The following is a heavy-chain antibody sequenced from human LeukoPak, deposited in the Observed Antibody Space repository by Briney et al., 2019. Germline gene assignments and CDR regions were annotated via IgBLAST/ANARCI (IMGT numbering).Heavy chain of an antibody. CDR2: ISGSGGST. J-gene: IGHJ6*02. CDR3: AKGIVGATFLTTTSYYYGMDV. D-gene: IGHD1-26*01. CDR1: GFTFSSYA. V-gene: IGHV3-23*01. Sequence: GGSLRLSCAASGFTFSSYAMSWVRQAPGKGLEWVSAISGSGGSTYYADSVKGRFTISRDNSKNTLYLQMNSLRAEDTPVYYCAKGIVGATFLTTTSYYYGMDVWGQGTTVTVSS.